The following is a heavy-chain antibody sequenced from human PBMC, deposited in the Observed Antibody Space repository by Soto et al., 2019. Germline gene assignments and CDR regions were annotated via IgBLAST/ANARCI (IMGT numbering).Heavy chain of an antibody. CDR3: ARDNGMAGSFDP. J-gene: IGHJ5*02. Sequence: LRLSCAASGFIFSSYSMNWVRQAPGKGLEWVSYISFTSSTIFYADSVRGRFTISRDNAKNSLYLQMNTLRDEDTAVYYCARDNGMAGSFDPWGQGTLVTVSS. CDR2: ISFTSSTI. D-gene: IGHD2-8*01. V-gene: IGHV3-48*02. CDR1: GFIFSSYS.